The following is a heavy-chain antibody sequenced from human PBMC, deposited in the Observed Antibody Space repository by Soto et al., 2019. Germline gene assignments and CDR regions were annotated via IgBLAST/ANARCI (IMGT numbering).Heavy chain of an antibody. CDR3: ATSREGWPDY. V-gene: IGHV3-30*03. CDR1: GFTFSSYG. D-gene: IGHD6-19*01. Sequence: QVQLVESGGGVVQPGRSLRLSCAASGFTFSSYGMHWVRQAPGKGLEWVAVGSYDGGNKFYAYSVRGRFTISRDNSKNTLYLQMNSLRAEDTAVYYCATSREGWPDYWGQGTLVTVSS. J-gene: IGHJ4*02. CDR2: GSYDGGNK.